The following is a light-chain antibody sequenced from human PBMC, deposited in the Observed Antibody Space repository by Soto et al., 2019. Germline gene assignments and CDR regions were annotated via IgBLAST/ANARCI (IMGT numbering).Light chain of an antibody. V-gene: IGLV2-14*01. CDR1: SSDVGGYNY. CDR2: DVS. J-gene: IGLJ2*01. Sequence: QSVLTQPASVSGSPGQSITISCTGTSSDVGGYNYVSWYQQHPGKAPKLMIYDVSNRPSGVSNRFSGSKSGNTASLTISGPQAEDEADYYCSSYTSSSTPHVVFGGGTQLTVL. CDR3: SSYTSSSTPHVV.